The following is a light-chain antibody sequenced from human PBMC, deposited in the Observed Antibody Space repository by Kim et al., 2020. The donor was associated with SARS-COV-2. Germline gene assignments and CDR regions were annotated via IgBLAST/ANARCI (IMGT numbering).Light chain of an antibody. CDR1: QSVSSSY. Sequence: LYPGERATLSCRASQSVSSSYLAWYQQKPGQAPRLLIYGASSRATGIPDRFSGSGSGTDFTLTISRLEPEDFAVYSCQQYGSSWTFGQGTKVDIK. CDR3: QQYGSSWT. J-gene: IGKJ1*01. CDR2: GAS. V-gene: IGKV3-20*01.